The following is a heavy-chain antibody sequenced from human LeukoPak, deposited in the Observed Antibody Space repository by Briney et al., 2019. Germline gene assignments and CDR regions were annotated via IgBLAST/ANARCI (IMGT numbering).Heavy chain of an antibody. J-gene: IGHJ4*02. CDR3: ARHYGDYTKGFNY. V-gene: IGHV4-38-2*01. D-gene: IGHD4-17*01. Sequence: PSETLSLTCAVSGYSISSGYYWGWIRQPPGKGLAWMGTIYRIGSAYYKPSLKSRVTISVDTSKNQFSLKLSSVTAADTAVYYCARHYGDYTKGFNYWGQGTLVTVSS. CDR1: GYSISSGYY. CDR2: IYRIGSA.